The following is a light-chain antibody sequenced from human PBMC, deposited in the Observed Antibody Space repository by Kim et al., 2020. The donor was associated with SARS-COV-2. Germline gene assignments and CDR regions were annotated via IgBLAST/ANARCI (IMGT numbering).Light chain of an antibody. J-gene: IGKJ1*01. CDR3: KQYYNWPRS. V-gene: IGKV3-15*01. CDR1: QSVLTN. CDR2: GAY. Sequence: FPGERSTHQCRASQSVLTNLAWYQQKPGQAPRINSDGAYTRVTGIPASFSGSGSGTEFTLTMSSLQSEDFVIYYCKQYYNWPRSFGEGTKVDIK.